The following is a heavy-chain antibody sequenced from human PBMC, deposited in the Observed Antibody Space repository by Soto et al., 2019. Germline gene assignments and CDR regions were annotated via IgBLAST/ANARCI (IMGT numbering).Heavy chain of an antibody. Sequence: QVQLVQSGDEVKKPGASVKVSCKASGYIFVNYGIAWVRQAPRQGLEWMGWISPYTGNTHSASKVQGRLTMTTDTSXSTAYMDLGSLTSDDTTVYYCVMVDNYVTPTPQDVWGQGTTVTVSS. CDR3: VMVDNYVTPTPQDV. D-gene: IGHD3-16*01. CDR1: GYIFVNYG. J-gene: IGHJ6*02. V-gene: IGHV1-18*01. CDR2: ISPYTGNT.